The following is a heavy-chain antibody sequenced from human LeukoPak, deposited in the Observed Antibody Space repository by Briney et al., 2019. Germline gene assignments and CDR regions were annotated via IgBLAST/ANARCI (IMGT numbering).Heavy chain of an antibody. D-gene: IGHD6-13*01. V-gene: IGHV4-38-2*01. CDR3: ARQGIAAVQRDY. CDR2: IYHSGST. Sequence: PSETLSLTCAVSGYSISSGYYWGWIRQPPGKGLEWIGSIYHSGSTYYNPSLKGRVTISVDTSKNQFSLKLSSVTAADTAVYYCARQGIAAVQRDYWGQGTLVTVSS. J-gene: IGHJ4*02. CDR1: GYSISSGYY.